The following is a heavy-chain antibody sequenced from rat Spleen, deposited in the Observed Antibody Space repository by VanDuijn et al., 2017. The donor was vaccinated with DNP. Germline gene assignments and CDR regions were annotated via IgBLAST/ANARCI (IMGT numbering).Heavy chain of an antibody. V-gene: IGHV5-31*01. CDR2: LTSSADVT. J-gene: IGHJ1*01. CDR3: ARGSGTYYWYFDF. Sequence: EVQLVESGGGLVQPGGSLKLSCVASGFTFNVYWMTWIRQVPGKGLEWVASLTSSADVTYYSASVKGRFTISRDNAESTLYFQMDSLRSEDTATYYCARGSGTYYWYFDFWGPGTMVTVSS. D-gene: IGHD5-1*01. CDR1: GFTFNVYW.